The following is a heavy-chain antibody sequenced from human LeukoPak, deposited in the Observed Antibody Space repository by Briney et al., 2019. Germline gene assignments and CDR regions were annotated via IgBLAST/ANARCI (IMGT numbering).Heavy chain of an antibody. J-gene: IGHJ6*03. Sequence: SVKVSCKASGGTFSSYAISWVRQAPGQGLEWMGGIIPIFGTAKYAQKFQGRVTITADESTSTAYMELSSLRSEDTAVYYCAREGLVVPAAIRTYYYYYMDVWGKGTTVTVSS. CDR3: AREGLVVPAAIRTYYYYYMDV. CDR2: IIPIFGTA. D-gene: IGHD2-2*01. CDR1: GGTFSSYA. V-gene: IGHV1-69*13.